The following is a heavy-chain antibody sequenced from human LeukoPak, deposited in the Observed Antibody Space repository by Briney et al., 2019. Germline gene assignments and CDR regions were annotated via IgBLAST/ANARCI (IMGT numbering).Heavy chain of an antibody. CDR1: GYTFTRYY. V-gene: IGHV1-46*01. CDR2: IDPSGGST. CDR3: ARDQTPHYYDSSGYYRNDAFDI. Sequence: VASVKVSCKASGYTFTRYYMHWVRQAPGQGLEWMGIIDPSGGSTGYAQKFQGRLTMTRDTSTSTVYMELSSLRSEDTAVYYCARDQTPHYYDSSGYYRNDAFDIWGQGTMVTVSS. D-gene: IGHD3-22*01. J-gene: IGHJ3*02.